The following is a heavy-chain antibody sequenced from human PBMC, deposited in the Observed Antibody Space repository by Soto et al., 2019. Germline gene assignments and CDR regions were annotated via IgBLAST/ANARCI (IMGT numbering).Heavy chain of an antibody. Sequence: QVQLQESGPGLVKPSGTLSLTCAVSGGSINSDYWWTWVRQPPGKGLEWIGEIYHSGSTNYNPSLNIRVTITVEKSKKPFSLAGRFVTAADTAVYYCATRRFLEWLGTMDVWGQGTTVTVSS. J-gene: IGHJ6*02. V-gene: IGHV4-4*02. CDR1: GGSINSDYW. D-gene: IGHD3-3*01. CDR2: IYHSGST. CDR3: ATRRFLEWLGTMDV.